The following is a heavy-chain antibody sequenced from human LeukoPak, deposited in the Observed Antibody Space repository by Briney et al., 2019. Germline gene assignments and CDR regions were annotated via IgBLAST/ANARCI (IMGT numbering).Heavy chain of an antibody. J-gene: IGHJ6*02. CDR2: IIPILGIA. V-gene: IGHV1-69*04. CDR1: GGTFSSYA. Sequence: SVKVSCKASGGTFSSYAISWVRQAPGQGLEWMGRIIPILGIANYAQKFQGRVTITADKSTSTAYMELSSLRSEDTAVYYCARDDITMVRGVSQTYYYYGMDVWGQGTTVTVSS. D-gene: IGHD3-10*01. CDR3: ARDDITMVRGVSQTYYYYGMDV.